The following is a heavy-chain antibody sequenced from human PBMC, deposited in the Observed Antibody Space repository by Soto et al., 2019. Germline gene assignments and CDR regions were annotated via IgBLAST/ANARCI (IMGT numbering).Heavy chain of an antibody. CDR1: GFSLSNARMG. J-gene: IGHJ6*02. CDR3: ARILAVAGTLHYYYGMDV. CDR2: IFSNDEK. D-gene: IGHD6-19*01. V-gene: IGHV2-26*01. Sequence: KSGPTLVNPTETLTLTCTVSGFSLSNARMGVSWIRQPPGKALEWLAHIFSNDEKSYSTSLKSRLTISKDTSKSQVVLTMTNMDPVDTATYYCARILAVAGTLHYYYGMDVWGQGTTVTVSS.